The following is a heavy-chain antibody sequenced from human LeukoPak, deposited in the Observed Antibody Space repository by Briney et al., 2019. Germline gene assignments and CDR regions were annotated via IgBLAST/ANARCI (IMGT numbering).Heavy chain of an antibody. D-gene: IGHD3-3*01. CDR3: ARQTEAGRPGVRFITRVGNFDY. CDR2: IYYSGST. Sequence: PSETLSLTCTFSGDSINSYTFHWGWIRQPPGKGLEWIGSIYYSGSTYYNPSLKSRVTISVDTSKNQFSLKLSSVTAADTAVYYCARQTEAGRPGVRFITRVGNFDYWGQGTLVTVSS. V-gene: IGHV4-39*01. CDR1: GDSINSYTFH. J-gene: IGHJ4*02.